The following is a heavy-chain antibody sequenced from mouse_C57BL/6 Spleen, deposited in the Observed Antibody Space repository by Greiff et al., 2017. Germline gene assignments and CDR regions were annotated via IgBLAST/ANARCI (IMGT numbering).Heavy chain of an antibody. CDR3: ARYSDYERYFDV. D-gene: IGHD2-4*01. CDR2: IDPANGNT. V-gene: IGHV14-3*01. CDR1: GFNIKNTY. J-gene: IGHJ1*03. Sequence: EVKLEESVAELVRPGASVKLSCTASGFNIKNTYMHWVKQRPEQGLEWIGRIDPANGNTKYAPKFQGKATITADTASNTAYLQLSSLTSEDTAIYYCARYSDYERYFDVWGTGTTVTVSS.